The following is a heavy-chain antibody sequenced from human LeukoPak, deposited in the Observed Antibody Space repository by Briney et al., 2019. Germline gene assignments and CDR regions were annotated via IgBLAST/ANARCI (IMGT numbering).Heavy chain of an antibody. D-gene: IGHD3-22*01. CDR1: GYTFNRYA. V-gene: IGHV7-4-1*02. J-gene: IGHJ4*02. Sequence: GASVKVSCKASGYTFNRYAMNWVRQAPGQGRQWMGWINTNTGNPTYAQGFTGRFVFSLDTSVSTTYLQISSLKAEDTAVYYCAGENYDSSGYHYYFDSWGQGTLVTVSS. CDR3: AGENYDSSGYHYYFDS. CDR2: INTNTGNP.